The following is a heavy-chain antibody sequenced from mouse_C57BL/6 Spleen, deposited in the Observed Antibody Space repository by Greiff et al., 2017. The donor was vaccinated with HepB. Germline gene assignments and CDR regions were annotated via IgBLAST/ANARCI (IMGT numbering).Heavy chain of an antibody. J-gene: IGHJ2*01. CDR2: IYPGDGDT. D-gene: IGHD1-1*01. V-gene: IGHV1-82*01. CDR1: GYAFSSSW. Sequence: KQSGPELVKPGASVKISCKASGYAFSSSWMNWVKQRPGKGLEWIGRIYPGDGDTNYNGKFKGKATLTADKSSSTAYMQLSSLTSEDSAVYFCARWVTTVVAVDYWGQGTTLTVSS. CDR3: ARWVTTVVAVDY.